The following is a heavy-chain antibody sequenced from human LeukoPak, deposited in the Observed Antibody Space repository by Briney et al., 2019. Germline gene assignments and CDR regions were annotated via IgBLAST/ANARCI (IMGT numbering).Heavy chain of an antibody. CDR1: GFTFSSYS. Sequence: GGSLRLSCAASGFTFSSYSMNWVRQAPGKGLEWVSYISSSSSTIYYADSVKGRFTISRDNAKNTLYLQMNSLRAEDTAVYYCARETGGIAARGFDYWGQGTLVTVSS. V-gene: IGHV3-48*04. D-gene: IGHD6-6*01. CDR2: ISSSSSTI. CDR3: ARETGGIAARGFDY. J-gene: IGHJ4*02.